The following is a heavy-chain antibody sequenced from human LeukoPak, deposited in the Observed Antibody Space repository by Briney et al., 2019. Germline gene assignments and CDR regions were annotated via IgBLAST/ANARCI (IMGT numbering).Heavy chain of an antibody. Sequence: GASVKVSCKAAGCTFTGYYMHWVRQAPGQGVEWMGWINPKSGCTNYAQKFQGRVIMTRDTSITTAYMELSRLRSDDTAVYYCARGPHIDYFDYWGQGALVTVSS. J-gene: IGHJ4*02. D-gene: IGHD2-21*01. CDR1: GCTFTGYY. CDR3: ARGPHIDYFDY. CDR2: INPKSGCT. V-gene: IGHV1-2*02.